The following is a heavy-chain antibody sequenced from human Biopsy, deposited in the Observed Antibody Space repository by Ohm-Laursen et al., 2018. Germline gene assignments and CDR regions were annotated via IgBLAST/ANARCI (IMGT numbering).Heavy chain of an antibody. CDR2: IYTSGST. CDR1: GGSISSYY. Sequence: GTLSLTCTVSGGSISSYYWNWIRQPAGKGLEWIGRIYTSGSTNFNPSLKSRVTMSIDTSKNQFPLRLSSVTAADTAVYYCARAAFGPFDSWGQGALVTVSS. D-gene: IGHD3-16*01. J-gene: IGHJ4*02. V-gene: IGHV4-4*07. CDR3: ARAAFGPFDS.